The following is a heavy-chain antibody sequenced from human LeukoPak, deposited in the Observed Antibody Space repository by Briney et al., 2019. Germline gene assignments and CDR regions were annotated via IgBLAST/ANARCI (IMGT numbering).Heavy chain of an antibody. CDR2: VRDKGEN. CDR1: GGSINAYY. V-gene: IGHV4-59*08. D-gene: IGHD5-18*01. CDR3: ARQPVNTAAFDI. Sequence: PSETLSLTCSVSGGSINAYYWRWIRQPPRKGVEWIAYVRDKGENNYTPSLKGRVAMSVDTANNQISLRLNFVTAADTAIYYCARQPVNTAAFDIWGLGTMVTVSS. J-gene: IGHJ3*02.